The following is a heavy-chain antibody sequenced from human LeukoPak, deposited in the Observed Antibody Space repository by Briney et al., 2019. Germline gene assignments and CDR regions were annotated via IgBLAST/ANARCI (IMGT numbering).Heavy chain of an antibody. V-gene: IGHV3-30*04. CDR3: ARNYGSGSYYNFFDY. D-gene: IGHD3-10*01. CDR2: MSYDGSNK. J-gene: IGHJ4*02. Sequence: GGSLRLSCAASGFTFSTYVMHWVRQAPGKGLEWVAVMSYDGSNKYYADSVKGRFTISRDNSKNTLYLQMNSLRAEDTAVYYCARNYGSGSYYNFFDYWGQGTLVTVSS. CDR1: GFTFSTYV.